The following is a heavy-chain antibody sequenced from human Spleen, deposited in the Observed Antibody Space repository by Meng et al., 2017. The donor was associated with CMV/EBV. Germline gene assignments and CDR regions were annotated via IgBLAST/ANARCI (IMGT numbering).Heavy chain of an antibody. CDR1: GYTFTSYY. J-gene: IGHJ3*02. Sequence: ASVKVSCKASGYTFTSYYMHWVRQAPGQGLEWMAIINPSGGSTSYAQKFQGRVTMTRNTSISTAYMELSSLRSEDTAVYYCASSDGLDYDSSGYYLQDIWGQGTMVTVSS. CDR3: ASSDGLDYDSSGYYLQDI. V-gene: IGHV1-46*01. CDR2: INPSGGST. D-gene: IGHD3-22*01.